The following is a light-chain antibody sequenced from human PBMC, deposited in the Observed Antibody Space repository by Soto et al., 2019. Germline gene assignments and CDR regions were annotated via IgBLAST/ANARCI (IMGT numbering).Light chain of an antibody. CDR3: QSWGAGYRV. V-gene: IGLV4-69*01. CDR2: VNRDGSH. CDR1: SEYSHYA. Sequence: QAVVTQSPYASASLGASIKLTCTLNSEYSHYAIAWHQQYPGRGPRFLMKVNRDGSHNKGDGIPDRFSGSRSGAECYLSISRLQSEDEADYYCQSWGAGYRVFGRGTKLTVL. J-gene: IGLJ3*02.